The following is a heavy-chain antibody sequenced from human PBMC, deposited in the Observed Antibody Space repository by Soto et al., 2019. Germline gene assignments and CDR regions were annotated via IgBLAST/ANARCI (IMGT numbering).Heavy chain of an antibody. CDR2: ISWGSGEV. CDR3: AQVFCWGTGPIASGA. CDR1: GFTFDDYA. Sequence: EVQLVESGGGLVQPGRSLRLSCAASGFTFDDYAMHWVRQAPGKGLEWIAAISWGSGEVVYATSVKWRFTISRGNGSDSIYLQRLSLREEDSGVEFCAQVFCWGTGPIASGAWGQGSLSSDSS. J-gene: IGHJ5*02. D-gene: IGHD1-1*01. V-gene: IGHV3-9*01.